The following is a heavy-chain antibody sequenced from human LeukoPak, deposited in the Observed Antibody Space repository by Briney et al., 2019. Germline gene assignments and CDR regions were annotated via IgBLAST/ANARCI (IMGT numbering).Heavy chain of an antibody. J-gene: IGHJ4*02. D-gene: IGHD7-27*01. V-gene: IGHV3-30-3*01. CDR3: SSWGRDRSATFDY. Sequence: PGGSLRLSCAASGFTFSSYAMHWVRQAPGKGLEWVAVISYDGSNKYYADSVKGRFTISRDNSKNTLYLQMNSLRAEDTAVYYCSSWGRDRSATFDYWGQGTLVTVSS. CDR2: ISYDGSNK. CDR1: GFTFSSYA.